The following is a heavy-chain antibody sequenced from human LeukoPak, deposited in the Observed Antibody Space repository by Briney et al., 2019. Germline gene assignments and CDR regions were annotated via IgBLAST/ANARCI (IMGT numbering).Heavy chain of an antibody. V-gene: IGHV3-48*01. D-gene: IGHD3-3*01. CDR3: AREGGYDFWSGPGMDV. CDR2: ISSSSSTI. CDR1: GFTFGSYS. Sequence: PGGSLRLSCAASGFTFGSYSMNWVRQAPGKGLEWVSYISSSSSTIYYADSVKGRFTISRDNAKNSLYLQMNSLRAEDTAVYYCAREGGYDFWSGPGMDVWGQGTTVTVSS. J-gene: IGHJ6*02.